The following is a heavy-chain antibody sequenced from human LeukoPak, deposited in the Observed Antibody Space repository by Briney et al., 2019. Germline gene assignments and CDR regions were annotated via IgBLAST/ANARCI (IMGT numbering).Heavy chain of an antibody. CDR2: ISSSSSYI. CDR1: GFTFSSYS. D-gene: IGHD6-19*01. Sequence: GGSLRLSCAASGFTFSSYSMNWVRQAPGKGLEWVSSISSSSSYIYYADSVKGRFTISRDNAKNSLYLQMNSLRAEDTAVYYCARQPRRSDGYSNGWYYQDITFDYWGQGTLVTVSS. V-gene: IGHV3-21*01. CDR3: ARQPRRSDGYSNGWYYQDITFDY. J-gene: IGHJ4*02.